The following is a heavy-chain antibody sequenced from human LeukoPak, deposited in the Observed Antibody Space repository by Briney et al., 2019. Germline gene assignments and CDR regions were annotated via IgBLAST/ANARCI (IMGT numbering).Heavy chain of an antibody. V-gene: IGHV3-30-3*01. CDR2: ISYDGSNK. D-gene: IGHD3-9*01. CDR1: GFTFSSYA. J-gene: IGHJ4*02. CDR3: ARGLLRYFDWLAYDY. Sequence: GGSLRLSCAASGFTFSSYAMHWVRQAPGKGLEWVAVISYDGSNKYYADSVKGRFTISRDNSKNTLYLQMNSLRAEDTAVYYCARGLLRYFDWLAYDYWGQGTLVTVSS.